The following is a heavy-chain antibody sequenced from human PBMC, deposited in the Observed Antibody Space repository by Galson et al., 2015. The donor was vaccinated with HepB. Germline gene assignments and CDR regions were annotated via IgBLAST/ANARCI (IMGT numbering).Heavy chain of an antibody. CDR2: ISGSGSST. V-gene: IGHV3-23*01. CDR3: AKDEIAVAGTGELFDY. D-gene: IGHD6-19*01. J-gene: IGHJ4*02. Sequence: SLRLSCAASGFTFSSYAMSWVRQAPGKGLEWVSAISGSGSSTYYADSVKGRFTISRDNSKNTLYLQMNSLRAGDTAVYYCAKDEIAVAGTGELFDYWGQGTLVTVSS. CDR1: GFTFSSYA.